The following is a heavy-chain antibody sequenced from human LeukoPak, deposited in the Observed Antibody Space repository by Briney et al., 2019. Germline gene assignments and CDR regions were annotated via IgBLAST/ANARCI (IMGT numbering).Heavy chain of an antibody. CDR2: IYYSGST. J-gene: IGHJ4*02. V-gene: IGHV4-61*01. CDR3: ARGVAAASTGY. Sequence: SQTLSLTCTVSGGSVSSGPFYWSWIRQPPGKGLEWIGYIYYSGSTNYNPSLKSRVTISVDTSKNQFSLKLSSVTAADTAVYYCARGVAAASTGYWGQGTLVTVSS. CDR1: GGSVSSGPFY. D-gene: IGHD6-13*01.